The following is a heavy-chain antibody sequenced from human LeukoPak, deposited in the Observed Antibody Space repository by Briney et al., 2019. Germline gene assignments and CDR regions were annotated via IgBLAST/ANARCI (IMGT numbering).Heavy chain of an antibody. D-gene: IGHD1-1*01. Sequence: GGSLRLSCVASGLKFDDYAMQWVRQAPGKGLEWVSGISWNSGSIAYADSVRGRFTISRDNAKNSLYLQMNSLRPEDTAFYYCAASWTEVYWGQGILVTVS. V-gene: IGHV3-9*01. J-gene: IGHJ4*02. CDR1: GLKFDDYA. CDR2: ISWNSGSI. CDR3: AASWTEVY.